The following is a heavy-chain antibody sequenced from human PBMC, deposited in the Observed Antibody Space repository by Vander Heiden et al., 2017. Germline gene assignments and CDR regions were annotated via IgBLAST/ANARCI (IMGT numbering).Heavy chain of an antibody. Sequence: VSCKASGYTFNSSFTHWVRQAPGQGLEWMGIIDASGGFTTNVQRFQGRVTLTRDTSTNTVFMELNRLKSDDTAVYYCARATSRIGKFDPWGQGTLVTGSA. CDR3: ARATSRIGKFDP. D-gene: IGHD2-15*01. CDR2: IDASGGFT. V-gene: IGHV1-46*02. J-gene: IGHJ5*02. CDR1: GYTFNSSF.